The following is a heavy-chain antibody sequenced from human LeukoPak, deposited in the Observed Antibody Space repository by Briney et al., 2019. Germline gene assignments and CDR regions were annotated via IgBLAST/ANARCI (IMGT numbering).Heavy chain of an antibody. D-gene: IGHD3-10*01. J-gene: IGHJ4*02. CDR3: ARGFTMVRGVIMAY. Sequence: ASVKVSCKASGYTFTSYGISWVRQAPGQGLEWMGWISAYDGNTNYAQKFQGRVTMTRNTSISTAYMELSSLRSEDTAVYYCARGFTMVRGVIMAYWGQGTLVTVSS. CDR2: ISAYDGNT. V-gene: IGHV1-18*01. CDR1: GYTFTSYG.